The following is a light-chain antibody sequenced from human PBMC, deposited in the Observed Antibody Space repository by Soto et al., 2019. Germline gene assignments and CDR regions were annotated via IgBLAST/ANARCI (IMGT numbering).Light chain of an antibody. J-gene: IGKJ5*01. V-gene: IGKV3-15*01. CDR1: HSDSGN. CDR3: QQYNNWPPIT. Sequence: EIVMTQYPATLSVSPGERATLSCRARHSDSGNIAWYQQKPGQAPGLLIYGASTRATGIPARFRGSGSGTEFTLTISSLQSEDFAVYYCQQYNNWPPITFGQGTRLEIK. CDR2: GAS.